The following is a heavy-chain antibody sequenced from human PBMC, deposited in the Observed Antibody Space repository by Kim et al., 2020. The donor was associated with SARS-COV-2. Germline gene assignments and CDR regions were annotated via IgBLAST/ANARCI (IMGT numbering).Heavy chain of an antibody. CDR3: ARDPPLDRYNWNYKDAGSYYYYGMDV. CDR2: ISAYNGNT. V-gene: IGHV1-18*01. CDR1: GYTFTSYG. D-gene: IGHD1-7*01. J-gene: IGHJ6*02. Sequence: ASVKVSCKASGYTFTSYGISWVRQAPGQGLEWMGWISAYNGNTNYAQKLQGRVTMTTDTSTSTAYMELRSLRSDDTAVYYCARDPPLDRYNWNYKDAGSYYYYGMDVWGQGTTVTVSS.